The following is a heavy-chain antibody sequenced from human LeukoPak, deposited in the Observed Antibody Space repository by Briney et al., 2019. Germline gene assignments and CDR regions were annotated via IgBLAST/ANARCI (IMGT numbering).Heavy chain of an antibody. CDR1: GCTFSSYA. CDR2: IIPIFGTA. D-gene: IGHD3-10*01. V-gene: IGHV1-69*05. Sequence: SVKVSCKASGCTFSSYAISWVRQAPGQGLEWMGRIIPIFGTANYAQKVPGRVTITTDESTSTAYMELSSLRSEDTAVYYCARVGMVRGVDLYYYYMDVWGKGTTVTVSS. J-gene: IGHJ6*03. CDR3: ARVGMVRGVDLYYYYMDV.